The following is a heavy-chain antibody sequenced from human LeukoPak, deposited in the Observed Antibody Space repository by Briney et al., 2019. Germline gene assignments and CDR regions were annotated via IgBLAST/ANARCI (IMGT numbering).Heavy chain of an antibody. CDR3: AKDRVPAASRPWFDP. CDR2: ISGSGGST. Sequence: PGGSVRLSCAASGFTFSSYAMSWVRQAPGKGLEWVSAISGSGGSTYYADSVKGRFTISRDNSKNTLYLQMNSLRAEDTAVYYCAKDRVPAASRPWFDPWGQGTLVTVSS. V-gene: IGHV3-23*01. D-gene: IGHD2-2*01. J-gene: IGHJ5*02. CDR1: GFTFSSYA.